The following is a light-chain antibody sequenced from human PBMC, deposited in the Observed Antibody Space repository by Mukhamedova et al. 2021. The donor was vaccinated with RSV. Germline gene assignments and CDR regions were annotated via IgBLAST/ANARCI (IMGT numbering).Light chain of an antibody. CDR2: RND. J-gene: IGLJ3*02. CDR3: AAWDDNLNGV. V-gene: IGLV1-44*01. Sequence: GKNPANWFHQLPGTAPKLPIYRNDQRPSGVPDRISGYKSGTSAYLAISGLQSEDEGDYYCAAWDDNLNGVFGGGTKLTVL. CDR1: GKNP.